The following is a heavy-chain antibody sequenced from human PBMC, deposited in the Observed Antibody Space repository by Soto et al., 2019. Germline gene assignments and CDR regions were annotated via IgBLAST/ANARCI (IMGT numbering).Heavy chain of an antibody. CDR3: ARVPGDMVAILYSYPLDGREPLSDVDV. CDR1: GFTFSYYP. J-gene: IGHJ6*02. D-gene: IGHD5-12*01. Sequence: QMQLVESGGGAVQPGRSLRLSCAASGFTFSYYPMHWVRQAPGKGLEWVAVISFDGSNKYYADSVKGRFTISRDNSKNTLYLQMNSLIGEDTAVYYCARVPGDMVAILYSYPLDGREPLSDVDVWGQGTTVTVSS. CDR2: ISFDGSNK. V-gene: IGHV3-30*04.